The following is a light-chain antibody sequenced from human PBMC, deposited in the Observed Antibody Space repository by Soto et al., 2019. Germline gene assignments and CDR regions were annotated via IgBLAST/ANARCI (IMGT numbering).Light chain of an antibody. CDR2: DVR. CDR3: ASYTTTSPVA. V-gene: IGLV2-14*03. CDR1: HSDIGSYTY. Sequence: SALLQPASVSGSPGQSITISCSGTHSDIGSYTYVAWYQHLPGRAPKLIIFDVRVRPSGVSERFSGSKSGNTASLTISGLQTEDEADYYCASYTTTSPVAFGGGTKVTVL. J-gene: IGLJ2*01.